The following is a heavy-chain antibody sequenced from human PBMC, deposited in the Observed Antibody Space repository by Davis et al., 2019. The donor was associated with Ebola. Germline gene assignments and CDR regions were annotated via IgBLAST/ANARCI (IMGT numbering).Heavy chain of an antibody. CDR3: ARGLIAARPDYYYGMDV. D-gene: IGHD6-6*01. J-gene: IGHJ6*04. V-gene: IGHV3-30-3*01. CDR1: GFTFSSYA. Sequence: PGGSLRLSCAASGFTFSSYAMHWVRQAPGKGLEWVAVISYDGSNKYYADSVKGRFTISRDNSKNTLYLQMNSLRAEDTAVYYCARGLIAARPDYYYGMDVWGKGTTVTVSS. CDR2: ISYDGSNK.